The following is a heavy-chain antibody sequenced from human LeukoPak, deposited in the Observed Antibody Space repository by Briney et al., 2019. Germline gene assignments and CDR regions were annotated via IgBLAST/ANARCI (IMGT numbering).Heavy chain of an antibody. CDR1: GFSFSTTGVG. Sequence: ESGPTLVKPTQTLTLTCTFSGFSFSTTGVGVGWIRQPPGKALEWLALIYRNDEKRYSPSLKSRLTITKVTSKNQVVLTMTNMGPVDTATYDCAHRVDGSGTYTFDIWGQGTLVTVSS. V-gene: IGHV2-5*01. CDR3: AHRVDGSGTYTFDI. D-gene: IGHD3-10*01. J-gene: IGHJ4*02. CDR2: IYRNDEK.